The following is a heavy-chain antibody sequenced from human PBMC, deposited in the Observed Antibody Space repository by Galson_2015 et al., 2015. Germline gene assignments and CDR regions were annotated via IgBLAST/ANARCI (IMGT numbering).Heavy chain of an antibody. Sequence: SLRLSCAASGFTFSSYGMHWVRQAPGKGLEWVALIWYDGGNKEYGDSAKGRFTISRDNSKNTLYLQMNSLRVEDTAVYYCARSDGEWELPYFDYWGQGTLVTVSS. V-gene: IGHV3-33*01. CDR3: ARSDGEWELPYFDY. CDR2: IWYDGGNK. CDR1: GFTFSSYG. J-gene: IGHJ4*02. D-gene: IGHD1-26*01.